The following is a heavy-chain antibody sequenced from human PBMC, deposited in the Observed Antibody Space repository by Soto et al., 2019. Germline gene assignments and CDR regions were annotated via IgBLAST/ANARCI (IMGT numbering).Heavy chain of an antibody. CDR2: INQNGGER. CDR1: GFIVSNYW. CDR3: AVAYGMDV. V-gene: IGHV3-7*01. J-gene: IGHJ6*02. Sequence: GGSLRLSCAASGFIVSNYWMSWVRQAPGKGLEWVANINQNGGERYYVDSVKGRFIISRDNAKNSFYLEMSSLRAEDTAVYYCAVAYGMDVWGQGTTVTVSS. D-gene: IGHD2-15*01.